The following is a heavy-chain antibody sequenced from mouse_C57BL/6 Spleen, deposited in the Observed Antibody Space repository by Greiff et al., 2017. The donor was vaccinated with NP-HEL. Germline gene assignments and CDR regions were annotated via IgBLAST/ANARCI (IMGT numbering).Heavy chain of an antibody. D-gene: IGHD2-1*01. CDR3: ASRIYYGNYGWFAY. Sequence: VQLQQSDAELVKPGASVKISCKVSGYTFTDHPIHWMKQRPEQGLEWIGYIYPRDGSTKYNEKFKGKATLTADKSSSTAYMQLNSLTSEDSAVYFCASRIYYGNYGWFAYWGQGTLVTVSA. CDR2: IYPRDGST. V-gene: IGHV1-78*01. J-gene: IGHJ3*01. CDR1: GYTFTDHP.